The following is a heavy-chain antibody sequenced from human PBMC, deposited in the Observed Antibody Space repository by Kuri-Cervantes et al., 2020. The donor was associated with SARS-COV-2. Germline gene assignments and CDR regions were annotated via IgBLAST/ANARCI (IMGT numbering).Heavy chain of an antibody. CDR3: VRVAGEGPVYYYYMDV. J-gene: IGHJ6*03. Sequence: ETLSLTCAASGFTFDDYAMNWVRQAPGKALQWVSSISGSGSYIYYADSVKGRFTVSRDSAKNSLYLQMNNLRGEDTAVYYCVRVAGEGPVYYYYMDVWGKGTTVTVSS. V-gene: IGHV3-21*01. CDR1: GFTFDDYA. CDR2: ISGSGSYI.